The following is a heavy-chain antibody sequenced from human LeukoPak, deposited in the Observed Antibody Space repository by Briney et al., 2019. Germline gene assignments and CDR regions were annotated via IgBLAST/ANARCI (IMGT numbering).Heavy chain of an antibody. D-gene: IGHD2-21*02. Sequence: QPGGSLRLSCAASGFTFSSYAMSWVRQAPGKGLEWVSAISGSGGGTYYADSVKGRFTISRDNSKNTLYLQMNSLRAEDTAVYYCAKAGAYCGGDCYPYYYYYGVDVWGQGTTVTVSS. J-gene: IGHJ6*02. V-gene: IGHV3-23*01. CDR2: ISGSGGGT. CDR1: GFTFSSYA. CDR3: AKAGAYCGGDCYPYYYYYGVDV.